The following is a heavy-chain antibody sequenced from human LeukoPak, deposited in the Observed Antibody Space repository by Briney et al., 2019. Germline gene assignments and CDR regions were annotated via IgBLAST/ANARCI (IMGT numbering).Heavy chain of an antibody. CDR1: DYSISSGYY. D-gene: IGHD7-27*01. CDR2: IYHSGST. Sequence: PSETLSLTCTVSDYSISSGYYWGWIRQPPGEGLEWIGSIYHSGSTYSNPSLKSRVTISVDTSKNQFSLKLSSVTAADTAVYYCARGVGIGAFDIWGQGTMVTVSS. CDR3: ARGVGIGAFDI. V-gene: IGHV4-38-2*02. J-gene: IGHJ3*02.